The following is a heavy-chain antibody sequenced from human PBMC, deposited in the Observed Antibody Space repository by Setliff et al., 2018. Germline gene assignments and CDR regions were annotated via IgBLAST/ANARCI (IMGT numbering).Heavy chain of an antibody. CDR1: GYTSSNFG. CDR2: ISAYNGNT. CDR3: VRDRHSFVVPPEEAWFDP. Sequence: ASVKVSCKASGYTSSNFGFSWVRQAPGQGLEWMGWISAYNGNTNYAQRLRGRVTMTTDTSTNTAYMELRSLTSDDTAIYYCVRDRHSFVVPPEEAWFDPWGQGTLVT. J-gene: IGHJ5*02. D-gene: IGHD2-2*01. V-gene: IGHV1-18*01.